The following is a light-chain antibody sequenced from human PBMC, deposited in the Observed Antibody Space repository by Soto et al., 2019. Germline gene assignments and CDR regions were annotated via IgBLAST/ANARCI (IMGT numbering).Light chain of an antibody. CDR3: QQRSNWPFT. CDR2: DAS. Sequence: EIVLTQSPATLSLSPGERATLSCRASQSVSSYLAWYQQKPGQAPRLLMYDASNRATGIPARFSGSGSGTDFTLTISSLEPEDFAVYYCQQRSNWPFTFGHGTKVDI. J-gene: IGKJ3*01. CDR1: QSVSSY. V-gene: IGKV3-11*01.